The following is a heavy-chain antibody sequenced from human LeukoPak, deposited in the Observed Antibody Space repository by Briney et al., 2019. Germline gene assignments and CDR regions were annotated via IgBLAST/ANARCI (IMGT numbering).Heavy chain of an antibody. CDR1: GFTFSSYA. D-gene: IGHD1-26*01. V-gene: IGHV3-30*04. Sequence: SGGSLRLSCAASGFTFSSYAMHWVRQAPGKGLEWVAVISYDGSNKYYADSVKGRFTISRDNSKNTLYLQMNSLRAEDTAVYYCARCPVGATRYYFDYWGQGTLVTVSS. CDR2: ISYDGSNK. J-gene: IGHJ4*02. CDR3: ARCPVGATRYYFDY.